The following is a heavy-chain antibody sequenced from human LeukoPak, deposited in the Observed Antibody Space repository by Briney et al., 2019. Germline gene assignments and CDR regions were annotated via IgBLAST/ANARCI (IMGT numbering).Heavy chain of an antibody. J-gene: IGHJ4*02. Sequence: TGGSLRLSCAASGFTVGTNYMSWVRQAPGKGLVWVSRINSDGSSTSYADSVKGRFTISRDNAKNTLYLQMNSLRAEDTAVYYCASIVGATNLPYWGQGTLVTVSS. V-gene: IGHV3-74*01. CDR1: GFTVGTNY. D-gene: IGHD1-26*01. CDR3: ASIVGATNLPY. CDR2: INSDGSST.